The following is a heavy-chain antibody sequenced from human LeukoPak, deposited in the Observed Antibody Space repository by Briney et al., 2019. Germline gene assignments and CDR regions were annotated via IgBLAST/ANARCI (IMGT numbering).Heavy chain of an antibody. V-gene: IGHV3-7*01. J-gene: IGHJ6*02. CDR3: VGGGAFDF. CDR1: GFTFSSSW. CDR2: IKQDGSEK. Sequence: PGGSLRLSCAASGFTFSSSWMRWVRQAPGKGLEWVANIKQDGSEKKYVDSVKGRFTVSRDNARNSLFLQMNSLRAEDTAVYYCVGGGAFDFWGQGTTVTVSS. D-gene: IGHD3-16*01.